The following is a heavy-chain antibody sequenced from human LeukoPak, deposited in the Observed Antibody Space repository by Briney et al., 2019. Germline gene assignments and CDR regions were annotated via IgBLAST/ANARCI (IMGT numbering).Heavy chain of an antibody. D-gene: IGHD5-12*01. J-gene: IGHJ4*02. V-gene: IGHV4-59*01. CDR1: GGSISSYY. CDR3: ARDRLGGYSYVY. CDR2: IYYSGST. Sequence: PLETLSLTCTVSGGSISSYYWSWIRQPPGKGLEWIGYIYYSGSTNYNPSLKSRVTISVDTSKNQFSLKLSSVTAADTAVYYCARDRLGGYSYVYWGQGSLVTVSS.